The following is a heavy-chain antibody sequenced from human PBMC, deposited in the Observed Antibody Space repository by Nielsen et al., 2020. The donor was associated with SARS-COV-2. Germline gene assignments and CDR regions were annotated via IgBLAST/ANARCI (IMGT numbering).Heavy chain of an antibody. CDR3: ARCAYYYDSSGYPHPTLFDF. CDR2: IKQDGSEK. V-gene: IGHV3-7*01. CDR1: GFTFGDYA. Sequence: GGSLRLSCTASGFTFGDYAMNWVRQAPGKGLEWVANIKQDGSEKYYGDSVKGRFTISRDNAKNSLYLQMNSLGAEDTAVYYCARCAYYYDSSGYPHPTLFDFWGQGTLVTVSS. D-gene: IGHD3-22*01. J-gene: IGHJ4*02.